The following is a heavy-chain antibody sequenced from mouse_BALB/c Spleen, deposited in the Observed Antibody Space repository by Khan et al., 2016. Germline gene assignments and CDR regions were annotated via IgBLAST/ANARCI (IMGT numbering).Heavy chain of an antibody. J-gene: IGHJ3*01. V-gene: IGHV2-9*02. CDR2: IWPGGST. D-gene: IGHD2-4*01. Sequence: QVQLKESRPGLVAPSQSLSITCTVSGFSLTNSGVHWIRQPPGKGLEWLGVIWPGGSTDYNSALMSRLSITKDNSQNQVFLKMISLQTDDTAMYXCARDDQDYDAWFASWGQGTLVIVSA. CDR1: GFSLTNSG. CDR3: ARDDQDYDAWFAS.